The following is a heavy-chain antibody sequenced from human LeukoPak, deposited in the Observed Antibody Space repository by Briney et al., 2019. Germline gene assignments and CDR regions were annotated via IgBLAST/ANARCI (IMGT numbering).Heavy chain of an antibody. CDR1: GGSISSYY. CDR3: ARHRPYSTSLVFDF. J-gene: IGHJ4*02. CDR2: IYYSGST. Sequence: SETLSLTCTVSGGSISSYYWSWIRQPPGKGLEWIGYIYYSGSTNYNPSLKSRVTISVDTSKNQFSLKLSSVTAADTAVYYCARHRPYSTSLVFDFWGQGALVTVSS. V-gene: IGHV4-59*01. D-gene: IGHD6-6*01.